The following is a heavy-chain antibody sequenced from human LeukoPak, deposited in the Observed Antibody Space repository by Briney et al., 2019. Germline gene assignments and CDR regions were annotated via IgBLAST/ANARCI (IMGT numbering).Heavy chain of an antibody. CDR1: GGSISSHH. Sequence: SETLSLTCTVSGGSISSHHWSWIRQPPGKGLEWIGYIYYSGGTNYNPSLKSRVTISVDTSKNQFSLKLSSVTAADTAVYYCARLGVVPAAYFDYWGQGTLVTVSS. V-gene: IGHV4-59*11. CDR2: IYYSGGT. CDR3: ARLGVVPAAYFDY. D-gene: IGHD2-2*01. J-gene: IGHJ4*02.